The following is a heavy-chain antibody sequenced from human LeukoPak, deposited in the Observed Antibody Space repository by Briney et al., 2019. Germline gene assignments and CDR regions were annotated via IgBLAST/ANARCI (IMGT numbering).Heavy chain of an antibody. CDR3: ARARYSSSWYANDY. CDR1: GYSISSGYY. CDR2: IYYSGST. Sequence: SETLSLTCTVSGYSISSGYYWGWIRQPPGKGLEWIGYIYYSGSTYYNPSLKSRVTISVDTSKNQFSLKLSSVTAADTAVYYCARARYSSSWYANDYWGQGTLVTVSS. D-gene: IGHD6-13*01. V-gene: IGHV4-38-2*02. J-gene: IGHJ4*02.